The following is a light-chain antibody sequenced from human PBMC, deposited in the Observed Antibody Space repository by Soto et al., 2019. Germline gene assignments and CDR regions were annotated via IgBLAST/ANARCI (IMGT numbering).Light chain of an antibody. CDR2: AAS. CDR1: QGISSY. CDR3: QQLNSYPYT. V-gene: IGKV1-9*01. Sequence: IQLTQSPSSLSASVGDRVTITCRASQGISSYLAWYQQKPGKAPNLLIYAASTLQSGVPSRFSGSGSGTDFTLTISSLQPGDFATYYCQQLNSYPYTFGQGTKLEIK. J-gene: IGKJ2*01.